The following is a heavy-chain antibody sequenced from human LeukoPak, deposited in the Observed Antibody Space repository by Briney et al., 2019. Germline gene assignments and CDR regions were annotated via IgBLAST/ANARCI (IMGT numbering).Heavy chain of an antibody. CDR1: GGTFSSYA. V-gene: IGHV1-69*05. CDR2: IVPIFGTA. D-gene: IGHD3-10*01. Sequence: SVKVSCKASGGTFSSYAISWVRQAPGQGLEWMGGIVPIFGTANYAQKFQGRVTITTDESTSTAYMELSSMRSEDTAVYYCARDTSYYYCSGSYLMDVWGKGTTVTVSS. J-gene: IGHJ6*03. CDR3: ARDTSYYYCSGSYLMDV.